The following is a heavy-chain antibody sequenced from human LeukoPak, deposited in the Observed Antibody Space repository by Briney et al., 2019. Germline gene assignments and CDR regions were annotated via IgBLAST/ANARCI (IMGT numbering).Heavy chain of an antibody. CDR3: ARGYSYDSFDY. CDR1: GGSISSYY. V-gene: IGHV4-59*01. D-gene: IGHD5-18*01. CDR2: VYYGGST. Sequence: SETLSLTCSVFGGSISSYYWSWIRQPPGKGLEWIGYVYYGGSTYYNPSLKSRVTISVDTSKNQFSLKVTSMTAADTAVYYCARGYSYDSFDYWGQGTLVTVSS. J-gene: IGHJ4*02.